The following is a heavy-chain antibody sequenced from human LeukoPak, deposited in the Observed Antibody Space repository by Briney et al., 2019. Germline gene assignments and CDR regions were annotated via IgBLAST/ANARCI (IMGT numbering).Heavy chain of an antibody. V-gene: IGHV1-18*01. J-gene: IGHJ5*02. CDR3: ARKYSSMNWFDP. Sequence: ASVKVSCKASGYTFTSYGISWVRQAPGQGLEWMGGIIPIFGTADYAQKLQGRVTMTTDTSTSTAYMELRSLRSDDTAVYYCARKYSSMNWFDPWGQGTLVTVSS. D-gene: IGHD6-6*01. CDR1: GYTFTSYG. CDR2: IIPIFGTA.